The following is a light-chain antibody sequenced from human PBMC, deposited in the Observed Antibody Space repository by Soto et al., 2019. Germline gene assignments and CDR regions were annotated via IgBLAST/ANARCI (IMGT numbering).Light chain of an antibody. CDR2: KAS. CDR1: QSISSW. V-gene: IGKV1-5*03. Sequence: DIQMTQSPSSLSASVGDRVTITCRASQSISSWLVWYQQKPGQAPKLLIYKASTLQSGVPSRFSGSGSGTEFTLAISSLQPDDSATYYCQQYNDNWTFGQGTKVEIK. CDR3: QQYNDNWT. J-gene: IGKJ1*01.